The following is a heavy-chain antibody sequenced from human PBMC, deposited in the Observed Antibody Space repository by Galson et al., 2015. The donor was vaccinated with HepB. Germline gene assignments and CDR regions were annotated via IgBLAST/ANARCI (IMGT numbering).Heavy chain of an antibody. J-gene: IGHJ6*04. CDR2: IIPILGIA. Sequence: SCAASGFTFSSYAINWVRQAPGQGLEWMGGIIPILGIANYAQKFQGRVMITADKSTSTAYMELSTLRSEDTAVYYCAIQTSAQIAAPVTADVWGKGTTVTVSS. CDR1: GFTFSSYA. V-gene: IGHV1-69*10. CDR3: AIQTSAQIAAPVTADV. D-gene: IGHD6-13*01.